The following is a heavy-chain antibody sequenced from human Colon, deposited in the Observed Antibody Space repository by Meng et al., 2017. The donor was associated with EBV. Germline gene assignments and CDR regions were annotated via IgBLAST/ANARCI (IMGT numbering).Heavy chain of an antibody. Sequence: QVLLQESGPGLVEASGTLSLTCAVSGASISSNNWWSWVRHPPGKGLEWIGEIYHGGNTNYNPSLKSRVTISVDRSNDQFSLSLSSVTAADTAVYYCARGNAYNAPSFDYWGQGTLVTVSS. CDR3: ARGNAYNAPSFDY. CDR1: GASISSNNW. D-gene: IGHD5-24*01. J-gene: IGHJ4*02. V-gene: IGHV4-4*02. CDR2: IYHGGNT.